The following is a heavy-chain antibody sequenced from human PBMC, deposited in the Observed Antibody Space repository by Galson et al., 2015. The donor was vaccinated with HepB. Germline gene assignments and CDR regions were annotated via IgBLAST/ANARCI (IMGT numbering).Heavy chain of an antibody. CDR2: INHSGST. Sequence: ATLSLTCAVYGGSFSGYSWCWLRQPPGKGLEWIGEINHSGSTNYNPSLKSRVTISVDTSKNQFSLKLSSVTAADTAVYYCARGKKRITMIVVVTPFDYWGQGTLVTVSS. J-gene: IGHJ4*02. CDR3: ARGKKRITMIVVVTPFDY. CDR1: GGSFSGYS. V-gene: IGHV4-34*01. D-gene: IGHD3-22*01.